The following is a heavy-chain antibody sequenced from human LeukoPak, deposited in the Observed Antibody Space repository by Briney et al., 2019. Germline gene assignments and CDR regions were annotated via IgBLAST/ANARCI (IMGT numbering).Heavy chain of an antibody. CDR2: IYHSGST. Sequence: SETLSLTCAVSGDSISSNNWWSCIRPPPGKGLEGIGYIYHSGSTYYNPSLKSRVTISVDRSKNQFSLKLSSVTAADTAVYYCARGGYCSGGSCYGDAFDIWGQGTMVTVSS. CDR1: GDSISSNNW. CDR3: ARGGYCSGGSCYGDAFDI. V-gene: IGHV4-28*03. J-gene: IGHJ3*02. D-gene: IGHD2-15*01.